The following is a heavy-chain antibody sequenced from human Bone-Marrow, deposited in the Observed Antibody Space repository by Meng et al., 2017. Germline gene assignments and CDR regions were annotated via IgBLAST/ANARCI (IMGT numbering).Heavy chain of an antibody. V-gene: IGHV3-30*04. CDR2: ISYDGSNK. J-gene: IGHJ4*02. D-gene: IGHD6-13*01. CDR1: GFTFSSYA. Sequence: GGSLRLSCAASGFTFSSYAMHWVRQAPGKGLEWVAVISYDGSNKYYADSVKGRFTISRDNSKNTLYLQRNSLRAEDTDVYYCARGRIAAAGMLDYWGQGTLVTVSS. CDR3: ARGRIAAAGMLDY.